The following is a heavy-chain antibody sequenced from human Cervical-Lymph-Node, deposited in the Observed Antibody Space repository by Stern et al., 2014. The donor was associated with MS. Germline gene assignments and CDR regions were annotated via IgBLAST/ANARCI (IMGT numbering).Heavy chain of an antibody. Sequence: QVQLVQSGGGVVQPGRSLRLSCAASGFTFSHYAMHWVRQAPGKGLEWLAFISYDGSSEYYADSVKGRFTISRDNFKNTLYLQMNSLRAEDTAVYYCAKVLVGYTAMAHWGQGTLVTVSS. D-gene: IGHD5-18*01. CDR3: AKVLVGYTAMAH. J-gene: IGHJ4*02. V-gene: IGHV3-30*18. CDR1: GFTFSHYA. CDR2: ISYDGSSE.